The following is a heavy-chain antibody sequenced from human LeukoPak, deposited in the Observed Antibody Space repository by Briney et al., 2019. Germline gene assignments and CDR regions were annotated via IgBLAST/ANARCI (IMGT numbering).Heavy chain of an antibody. CDR2: IVVGSGNT. CDR1: GFTFTSPA. J-gene: IGHJ4*02. Sequence: SVEVSCKASGFTFTSPAMQWVRQARGQRLEWIGWIVVGSGNTNYAQKFQERVTITRDMSTSTAYMELTSLRSGDTAVYYCAADLNYYDSSGSGDYWGQGTLVTVSS. CDR3: AADLNYYDSSGSGDY. D-gene: IGHD3-22*01. V-gene: IGHV1-58*02.